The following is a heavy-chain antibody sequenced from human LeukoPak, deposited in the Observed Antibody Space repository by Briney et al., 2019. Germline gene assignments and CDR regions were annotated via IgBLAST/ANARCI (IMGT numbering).Heavy chain of an antibody. D-gene: IGHD3-22*01. J-gene: IGHJ4*02. Sequence: SETLSLTCTVSGYSISSGYYWGWIRQPPGKGLEWIGSIYHSGSTYYNPSLKSRVTISVDTSKNQFSLKLSSVTAADTTVYYCARAPITMIVVVAEPYYFDYWGQGTLVTVSS. CDR3: ARAPITMIVVVAEPYYFDY. V-gene: IGHV4-38-2*02. CDR2: IYHSGST. CDR1: GYSISSGYY.